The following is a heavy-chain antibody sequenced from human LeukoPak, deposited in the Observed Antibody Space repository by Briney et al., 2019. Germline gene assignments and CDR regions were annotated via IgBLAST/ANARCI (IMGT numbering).Heavy chain of an antibody. D-gene: IGHD6-13*01. J-gene: IGHJ4*02. V-gene: IGHV7-4-1*02. CDR1: GYTFTSYA. Sequence: ASVKVSCNASGYTFTSYAMNWVRQAPGQGLEWLGWINTNTGNPTYAQGFTRRFVFSLDTSVSTAYLQTSSLKAEDTAVYYCARDNQQLVRHFDYWGQGTLVTVSS. CDR2: INTNTGNP. CDR3: ARDNQQLVRHFDY.